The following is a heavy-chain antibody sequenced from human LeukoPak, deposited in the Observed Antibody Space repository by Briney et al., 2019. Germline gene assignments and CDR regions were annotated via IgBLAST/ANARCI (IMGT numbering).Heavy chain of an antibody. Sequence: GGSLRLSCAASGFTFSSYAMSWVRQAPGKGLEWVSAISGSGGSTYYADSVKGRFTISGDNSKNTLYLQMNSLRAEDTAVYYCAKAAYIRSGGSCPFGYGMDVWGQGTTVTVSS. D-gene: IGHD2-15*01. J-gene: IGHJ6*02. CDR2: ISGSGGST. V-gene: IGHV3-23*01. CDR1: GFTFSSYA. CDR3: AKAAYIRSGGSCPFGYGMDV.